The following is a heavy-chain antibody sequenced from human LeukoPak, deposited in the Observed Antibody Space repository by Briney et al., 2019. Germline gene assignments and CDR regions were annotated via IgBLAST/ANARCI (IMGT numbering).Heavy chain of an antibody. CDR1: GFTFGSSP. Sequence: GGSLRLSCEATGFTFGSSPMSWVRQAPGKGLAWVSSISVGGDYIYYADSVRGRFTISRDNSKSTLYLQMNSLRAEDTAVYYCAKIAVSGLWYFDLWGRGTLVTVSS. J-gene: IGHJ2*01. D-gene: IGHD6-19*01. CDR2: ISVGGDYI. V-gene: IGHV3-23*01. CDR3: AKIAVSGLWYFDL.